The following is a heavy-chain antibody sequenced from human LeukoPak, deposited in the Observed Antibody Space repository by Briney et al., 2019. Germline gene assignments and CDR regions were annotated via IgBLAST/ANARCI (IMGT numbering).Heavy chain of an antibody. CDR1: EFTFSDYY. Sequence: GGSLRLSCEASEFTFSDYYMSWIRQAPGKELEWISYISDSAINTHYADSVKGRFTISRDNAKKLLVLEMKSLRSEDTAVYYCAAYYGSGSVNYYRGMDIWGQGTTVTVSS. D-gene: IGHD3-10*01. CDR2: ISDSAINT. CDR3: AAYYGSGSVNYYRGMDI. V-gene: IGHV3-11*01. J-gene: IGHJ6*02.